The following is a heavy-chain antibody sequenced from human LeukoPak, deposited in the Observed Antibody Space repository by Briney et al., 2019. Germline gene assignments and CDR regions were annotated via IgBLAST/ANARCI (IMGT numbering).Heavy chain of an antibody. CDR3: ARNYARSANRWFDP. J-gene: IGHJ5*02. CDR1: GYSFTDYY. D-gene: IGHD3-22*01. V-gene: IGHV1-2*02. Sequence: GASVKVSCKASGYSFTDYYIHWVRQAPGQGLEWMGWINANSGGTNYAQKFQGRVTMTMDTSISTAHMELSTLTSHDTAVYYCARNYARSANRWFDPWGQGTPVTVSS. CDR2: INANSGGT.